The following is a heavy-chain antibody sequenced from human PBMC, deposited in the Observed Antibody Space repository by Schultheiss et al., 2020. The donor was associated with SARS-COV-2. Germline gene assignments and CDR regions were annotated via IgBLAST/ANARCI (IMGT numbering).Heavy chain of an antibody. CDR1: GFTFSSYE. V-gene: IGHV3-7*01. CDR3: ARERFDP. Sequence: GGSLRLSCAASGFTFSSYEMNGVRQAPGKGLEWVANIKQDGSEKYYVDSVKGRFTISRDNATNSLYLQMDSLRAEDTAVYYCARERFDPWGPGTLVTVSS. CDR2: IKQDGSEK. J-gene: IGHJ5*02.